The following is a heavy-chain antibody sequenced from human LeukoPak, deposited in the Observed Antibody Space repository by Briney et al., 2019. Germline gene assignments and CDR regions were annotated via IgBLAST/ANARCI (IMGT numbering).Heavy chain of an antibody. D-gene: IGHD3-10*01. Sequence: PSETQSLTCTVSGGSISSYYWSWIRQPAGKGLEWIGRIYTSGSTNYNPSLKSRVTMSVDTSKNQFSLKLSSVTAADTAVYYCARGPYGSGSYYYYGMDVWGQGTTVTVSS. CDR1: GGSISSYY. CDR3: ARGPYGSGSYYYYGMDV. V-gene: IGHV4-4*07. CDR2: IYTSGST. J-gene: IGHJ6*02.